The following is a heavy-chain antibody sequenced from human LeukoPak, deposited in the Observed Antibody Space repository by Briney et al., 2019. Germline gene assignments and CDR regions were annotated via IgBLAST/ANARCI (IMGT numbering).Heavy chain of an antibody. D-gene: IGHD3-10*01. CDR1: GGSISSYY. Sequence: PSETLSLTCTVSGGSISSYYWSWIRQPPGKGLEWIGYIYYSGSTNYNPSLKSRVTISVDTSKNQFSLKLSSVTAADTAVYYCAGSAMVRGVITNWFDPWGQGTLVTVSS. V-gene: IGHV4-59*08. J-gene: IGHJ5*02. CDR3: AGSAMVRGVITNWFDP. CDR2: IYYSGST.